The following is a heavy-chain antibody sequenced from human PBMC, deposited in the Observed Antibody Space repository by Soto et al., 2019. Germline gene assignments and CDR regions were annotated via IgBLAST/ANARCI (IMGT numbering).Heavy chain of an antibody. Sequence: QLLESGGGLVQPGGSLRLSCAASGFTFSSHAMTWVRQAPGKGLQWVSSISETGDNTFYTDSVKGRFTISRDNSKNTLYLQMNSLRGEDTAVYYGVPGSSGARGEDSWGQGTLVTVSS. V-gene: IGHV3-23*01. CDR1: GFTFSSHA. J-gene: IGHJ4*02. D-gene: IGHD3-10*01. CDR3: VPGSSGARGEDS. CDR2: ISETGDNT.